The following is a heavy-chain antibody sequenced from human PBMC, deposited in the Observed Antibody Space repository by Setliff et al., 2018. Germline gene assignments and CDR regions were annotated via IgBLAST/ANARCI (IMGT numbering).Heavy chain of an antibody. V-gene: IGHV1-18*01. CDR2: ISAYNGDT. Sequence: ASVKVSCKASGYTFTRYGINWVRQAPGQGLEWVGWISAYNGDTNYAQKFQGRVTMTTDTSTSTAYMDLRSLTSADTAVYYCARCLPFLSGYDRGAFDNWGQGTLVTVSS. J-gene: IGHJ4*02. CDR1: GYTFTRYG. D-gene: IGHD5-12*01. CDR3: ARCLPFLSGYDRGAFDN.